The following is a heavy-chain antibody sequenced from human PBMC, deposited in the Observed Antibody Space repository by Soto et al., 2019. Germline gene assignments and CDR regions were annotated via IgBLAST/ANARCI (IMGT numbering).Heavy chain of an antibody. J-gene: IGHJ4*02. CDR1: GFTLSYAW. V-gene: IGHV3-15*07. D-gene: IGHD3-22*01. CDR3: TTVFYDSSGYPDS. Sequence: GGSLRLSCAASGFTLSYAWMNWVRQAPGKGLEWVGRIKRKTDGGTTDYAAPVKGRFTISIDDSKNTLYLQMNSLKTEDTAVYYCTTVFYDSSGYPDSWGQGTLVTVSS. CDR2: IKRKTDGGTT.